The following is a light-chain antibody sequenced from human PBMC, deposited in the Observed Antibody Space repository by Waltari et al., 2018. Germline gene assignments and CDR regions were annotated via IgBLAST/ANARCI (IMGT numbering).Light chain of an antibody. CDR3: QEYDDFPPYI. Sequence: DIQMTQSPSSLSASVGDRGTISCQASHNIRNLNWYQQKPGKAPKLLIYDASNLEIGVPSRFSGRGSGTHFTFTINNLQPEDVATYYCQEYDDFPPYIFGQGTKV. V-gene: IGKV1-33*01. J-gene: IGKJ2*01. CDR2: DAS. CDR1: HNIRN.